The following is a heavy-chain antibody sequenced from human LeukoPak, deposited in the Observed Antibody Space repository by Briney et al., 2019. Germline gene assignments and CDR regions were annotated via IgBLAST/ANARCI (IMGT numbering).Heavy chain of an antibody. D-gene: IGHD7-27*01. Sequence: PSETLSLTCTVSGGSISSYYWSWIRQPPGKGLEWIGYIYYSGSTNYNPSLTSRVTMSVDTSKNQFSLKVNSVTAADTAVFYCARLGGLGKAHYFDYWGQGTLVTVSS. V-gene: IGHV4-59*08. CDR3: ARLGGLGKAHYFDY. CDR2: IYYSGST. CDR1: GGSISSYY. J-gene: IGHJ4*02.